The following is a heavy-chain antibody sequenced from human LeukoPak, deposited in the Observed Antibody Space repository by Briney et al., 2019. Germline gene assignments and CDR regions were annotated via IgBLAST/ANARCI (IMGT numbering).Heavy chain of an antibody. D-gene: IGHD3-10*01. Sequence: GASVKVSCKASIYTFTSYGISWVRQAPGQGLEWMGWISAYNGNTNYAQKLQGRVTMTTDTSTSTAYMELRSLRSDDTAVYYCARAPPAPYYVSGSYPGDVWGQGATVTVSS. CDR1: IYTFTSYG. CDR2: ISAYNGNT. J-gene: IGHJ6*02. CDR3: ARAPPAPYYVSGSYPGDV. V-gene: IGHV1-18*01.